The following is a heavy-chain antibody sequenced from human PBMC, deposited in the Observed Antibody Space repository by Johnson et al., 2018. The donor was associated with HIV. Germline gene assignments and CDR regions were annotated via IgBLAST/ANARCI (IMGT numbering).Heavy chain of an antibody. J-gene: IGHJ3*02. CDR3: AKLRMATTAFDI. D-gene: IGHD5-24*01. CDR1: GFTFSSYA. Sequence: VQLLESGGGLVQPGGSLRLSCAASGFTFSSYALSWVRQAPGKGLEWVSAISGSGGSTYYADSVKGRFTISRDNSKNTLYLQMNSLRAEDTAVYYCAKLRMATTAFDIWGQGTMVTVSS. V-gene: IGHV3-23*01. CDR2: ISGSGGST.